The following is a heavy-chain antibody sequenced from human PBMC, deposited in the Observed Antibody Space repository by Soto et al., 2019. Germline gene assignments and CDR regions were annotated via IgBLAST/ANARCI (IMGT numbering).Heavy chain of an antibody. CDR1: GGSFSGYY. D-gene: IGHD3-3*01. CDR2: INHSGST. CDR3: ARNGSYYDFWSGYYFGGGMDL. J-gene: IGHJ6*02. V-gene: IGHV4-34*01. Sequence: SETLSLTCAVYGGSFSGYYWSWIRQPPGKGLEWIGEINHSGSTNYNPSLKSRVTISADTSKNQFSLKLSSVTAADTAVYYCARNGSYYDFWSGYYFGGGMDLWGQGTTVTVSS.